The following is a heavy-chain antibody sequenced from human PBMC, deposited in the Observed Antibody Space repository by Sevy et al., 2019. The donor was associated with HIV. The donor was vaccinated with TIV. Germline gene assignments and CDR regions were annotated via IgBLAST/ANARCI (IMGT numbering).Heavy chain of an antibody. Sequence: GGSLRLSCAASGFTFSSYGMHWVRQAPGKGLEWVAVISYDGSNKYYADSGKGRLTISRDNSKNTLYLQMNSLGAEDTAGYYCAKKWIGDMATIPNWGQGTLVTVSS. J-gene: IGHJ4*02. V-gene: IGHV3-30*18. CDR2: ISYDGSNK. CDR3: AKKWIGDMATIPN. CDR1: GFTFSSYG. D-gene: IGHD5-12*01.